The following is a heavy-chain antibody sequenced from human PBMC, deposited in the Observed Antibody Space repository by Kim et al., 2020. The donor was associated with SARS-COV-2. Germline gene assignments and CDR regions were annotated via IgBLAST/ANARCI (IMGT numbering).Heavy chain of an antibody. Sequence: SETLSLTCTVSGGSISSYYWSWIRQPPGKGLEWIGYIYYSGSTNYNPSLKSRVTISVDTSKNQFSLKLSSVTAADTAVYYCARYVRGLRLGELSHADYWGQGTLVTVSS. J-gene: IGHJ4*02. CDR1: GGSISSYY. CDR2: IYYSGST. D-gene: IGHD3-16*02. CDR3: ARYVRGLRLGELSHADY. V-gene: IGHV4-59*01.